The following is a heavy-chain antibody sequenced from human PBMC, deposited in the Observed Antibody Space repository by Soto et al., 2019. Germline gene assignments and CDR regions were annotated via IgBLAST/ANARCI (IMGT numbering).Heavy chain of an antibody. CDR1: GFTFSSYS. CDR3: ARDAGYSYGPFDY. D-gene: IGHD5-18*01. J-gene: IGHJ4*02. V-gene: IGHV3-48*01. CDR2: ISSSSSTI. Sequence: EVQLVESGGGLVQPGGSLRLSCAASGFTFSSYSMNWVRQAPGKGLEWVSYISSSSSTIYYADSVQGRFTISRDNAKNSLYLQMNSLIAEDTAVYYCARDAGYSYGPFDYWGQGTLVTVAS.